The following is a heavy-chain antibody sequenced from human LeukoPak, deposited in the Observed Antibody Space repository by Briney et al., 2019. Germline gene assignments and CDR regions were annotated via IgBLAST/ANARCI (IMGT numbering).Heavy chain of an antibody. CDR3: HVMGIAVAIDY. J-gene: IGHJ4*02. CDR2: IYYSGSGSI. V-gene: IGHV4-59*12. CDR1: GGSISGYY. Sequence: SETLSLTCTVSGGSISGYYWSWIRQPPGKGLEWIGYIYYSGSGSINYNPSLKSRVTISVDRSKNQFSLKLSSVTAADTAVYYCHVMGIAVAIDYWGQGTLVTVSS. D-gene: IGHD6-19*01.